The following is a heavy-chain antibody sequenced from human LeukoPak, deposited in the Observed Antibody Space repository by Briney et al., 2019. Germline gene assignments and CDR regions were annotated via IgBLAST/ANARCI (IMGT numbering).Heavy chain of an antibody. Sequence: GWSLRLSCAASGFTFGTYWMSWVRQAPGKGLERVANIKEDGSEKYYADSVKGRFTISRDNAKKSLYLQMNSLRADDTAVYYCAGERDMTTVWEIFEYWGQGALVTVSS. J-gene: IGHJ4*02. CDR3: AGERDMTTVWEIFEY. D-gene: IGHD4-11*01. CDR1: GFTFGTYW. V-gene: IGHV3-7*01. CDR2: IKEDGSEK.